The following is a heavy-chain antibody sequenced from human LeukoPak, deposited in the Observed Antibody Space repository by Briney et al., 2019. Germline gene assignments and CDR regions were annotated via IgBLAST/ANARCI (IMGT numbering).Heavy chain of an antibody. D-gene: IGHD6-13*01. CDR3: ARAKAAAGTDSFDY. CDR2: INPNSGGT. V-gene: IGHV1-2*06. Sequence: ASVKVSCKASGYTFTGYYIHWVRQAPGQGLEWMGRINPNSGGTNYAQNVQGRVTMTRDTSISTAYMELSRLGSDDTAVYYSARAKAAAGTDSFDYWGQGTLVTVSS. J-gene: IGHJ4*02. CDR1: GYTFTGYY.